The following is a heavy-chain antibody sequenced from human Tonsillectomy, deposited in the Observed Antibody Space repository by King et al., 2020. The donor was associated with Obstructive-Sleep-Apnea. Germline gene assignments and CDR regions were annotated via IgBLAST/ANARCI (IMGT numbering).Heavy chain of an antibody. J-gene: IGHJ2*01. Sequence: QLQESGPGLVKPSETLSLTCTVSGGSISSSSYYWGWIRQPPGKGLEWIGSIYYSGSTYYNPSLKSRVTISVDTSKNQFSLKLSSVTAADTAVYYCARHYGDYGGYWYFDLWAVAPWSLSPQ. D-gene: IGHD4-17*01. CDR3: ARHYGDYGGYWYFDL. CDR2: IYYSGST. CDR1: GGSISSSSYY. V-gene: IGHV4-39*01.